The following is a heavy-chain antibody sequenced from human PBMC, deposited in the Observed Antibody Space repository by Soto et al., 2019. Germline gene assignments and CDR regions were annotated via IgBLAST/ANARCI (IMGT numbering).Heavy chain of an antibody. V-gene: IGHV4-30-2*01. CDR3: ARGHYDILTGYYANWFDP. Sequence: QLQLQESGSGLVKPSQTLSLTCAVSGGSISSGGYSWSWIRQPPGKGLEWIGYIYHSGSTYYNPYLTSRVTISVDRSKNQFSLKLSSATAADTAVDYCARGHYDILTGYYANWFDPWGQGTLVTVSS. D-gene: IGHD3-9*01. CDR2: IYHSGST. CDR1: GGSISSGGYS. J-gene: IGHJ5*02.